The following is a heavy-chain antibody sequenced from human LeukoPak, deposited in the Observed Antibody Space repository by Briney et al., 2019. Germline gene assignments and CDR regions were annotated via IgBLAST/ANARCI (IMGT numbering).Heavy chain of an antibody. CDR2: IYYSGST. CDR1: GGSISSYY. J-gene: IGHJ4*02. V-gene: IGHV4-59*08. CDR3: ARPGASLGYFDY. D-gene: IGHD7-27*01. Sequence: SETLSLTCTVSGGSISSYYWSWIRQPPGKGLEWIGYIYYSGSTNYNPSLKSRVTISVDTSKNQFSLKLSSVTAADTAVYYCARPGASLGYFDYWGQGTLVTVSS.